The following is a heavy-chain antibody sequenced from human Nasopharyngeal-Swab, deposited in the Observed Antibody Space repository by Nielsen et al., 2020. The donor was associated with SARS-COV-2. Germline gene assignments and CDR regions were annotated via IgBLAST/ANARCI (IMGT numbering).Heavy chain of an antibody. J-gene: IGHJ4*02. Sequence: GGSLRLSCAASGFTFSSYAMSWVRQAPGKGLEWVSAISGSGGSTYYADSVKGRFTISRDNSKNTLYLQMNSLRAEDTAVYYCAKVGVIDIGVVPAAISTYYFDYWGQGTLVTVSS. D-gene: IGHD2-2*01. CDR2: ISGSGGST. CDR1: GFTFSSYA. V-gene: IGHV3-23*01. CDR3: AKVGVIDIGVVPAAISTYYFDY.